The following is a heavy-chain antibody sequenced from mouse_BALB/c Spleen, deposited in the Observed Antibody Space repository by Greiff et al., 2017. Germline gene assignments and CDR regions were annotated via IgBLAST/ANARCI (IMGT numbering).Heavy chain of an antibody. CDR3: TAPAYYGTLFAY. CDR1: GFTFSSYW. Sequence: EVQRVESGGGLVQPGGSMKLSCVASGFTFSSYWMSWVRQSPEKGLEWVAEIRLKSDNYATHYAESVKGKFTISRDDSKSRLYLQMNSLRAEDTGIYYWTAPAYYGTLFAYWGQGTLVTVSA. V-gene: IGHV6-3*01. D-gene: IGHD2-10*01. J-gene: IGHJ3*01. CDR2: IRLKSDNYAT.